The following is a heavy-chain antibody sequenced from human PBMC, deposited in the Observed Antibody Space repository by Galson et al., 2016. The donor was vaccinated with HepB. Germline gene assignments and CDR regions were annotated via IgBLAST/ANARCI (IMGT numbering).Heavy chain of an antibody. D-gene: IGHD5-12*01. J-gene: IGHJ6*02. CDR2: IIPIFGTA. V-gene: IGHV1-69*13. CDR3: ARTATKQYYYYGMDV. CDR1: GGTFSSYA. Sequence: VKVSCKASGGTFSSYAISWVRQAPGQGLEWMGGIIPIFGTANYAQKFQGRVTITADESTSTAYMELSSLRSEDTAVYYCARTATKQYYYYGMDVWGQGTTVTVS.